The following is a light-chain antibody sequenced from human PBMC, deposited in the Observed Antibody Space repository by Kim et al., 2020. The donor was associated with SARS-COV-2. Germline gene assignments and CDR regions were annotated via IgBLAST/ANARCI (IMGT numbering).Light chain of an antibody. CDR1: QSVTSSY. J-gene: IGKJ4*01. V-gene: IGKV3-20*01. CDR3: QQYGDSPLT. Sequence: EIVLTQSPGTLSLSSGERATLSCRASQSVTSSYLAWYQQKPGQAPRLLMYAASSRAIGIPDRFSGSGSGTDFTLTISRLEPEDFAVYYCQQYGDSPLTFGGGTKVEIK. CDR2: AAS.